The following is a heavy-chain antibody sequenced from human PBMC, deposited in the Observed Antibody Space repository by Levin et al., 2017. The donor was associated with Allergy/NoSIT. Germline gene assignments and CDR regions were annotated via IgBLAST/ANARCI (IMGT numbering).Heavy chain of an antibody. CDR2: IYLSGST. J-gene: IGHJ4*02. D-gene: IGHD5-18*01. CDR1: GGSISSGGYS. CDR3: ARVAVYSYGYYFDY. V-gene: IGHV4-30-2*01. Sequence: SQTLSLTCAVSGGSISSGGYSWSWIRQPPGKGLEWIGNIYLSGSTYHNPSRKGRVNISVDRSKNQFPRNLSSVTAADTAVYYCARVAVYSYGYYFDYWGQGTLVTVSS.